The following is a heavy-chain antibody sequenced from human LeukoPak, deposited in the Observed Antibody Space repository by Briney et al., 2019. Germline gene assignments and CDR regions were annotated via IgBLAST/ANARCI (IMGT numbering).Heavy chain of an antibody. CDR3: ARNKRRFDQ. CDR1: GFTFSDHY. J-gene: IGHJ4*02. Sequence: GGSLRLSCAASGFTFSDHYKSWIRQTPGEGLEWVSYISNRGYSTYYADSVKGRFTISRDNAKNSLYLEMQSLRAEDTAVYYCARNKRRFDQWGQGTVVTVSS. D-gene: IGHD1/OR15-1a*01. V-gene: IGHV3-11*01. CDR2: ISNRGYST.